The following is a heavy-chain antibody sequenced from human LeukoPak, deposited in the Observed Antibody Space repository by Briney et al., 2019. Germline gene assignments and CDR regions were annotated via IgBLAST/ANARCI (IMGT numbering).Heavy chain of an antibody. Sequence: GSGPTLVNPTQTLTLTCTFSGFSLSTSGVGVGWIRQPPGKALEWLALIYWDDDKRYSPSLKSRLTITKDTSKNQVVLTMTNMDPVDTATYYCAHTDKYYYDSSGYYGPRMESWWFDPWGQGTLVTVSS. J-gene: IGHJ5*02. D-gene: IGHD3-22*01. V-gene: IGHV2-5*02. CDR1: GFSLSTSGVG. CDR3: AHTDKYYYDSSGYYGPRMESWWFDP. CDR2: IYWDDDK.